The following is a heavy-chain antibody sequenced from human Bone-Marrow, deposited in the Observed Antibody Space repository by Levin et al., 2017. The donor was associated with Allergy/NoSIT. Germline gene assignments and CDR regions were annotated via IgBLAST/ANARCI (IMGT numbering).Heavy chain of an antibody. Sequence: GESLKISCEASGMTFRNYEMHWVRQPPRKGLEWVAGISYGGNSKYYGASVKGRITISRDDSKATVYLQMNSLRFDDTAVYYCVKDRRWKNEYNERTFESWGRGVQVTVAS. CDR3: VKDRRWKNEYNERTFES. CDR2: ISYGGNSK. CDR1: GMTFRNYE. J-gene: IGHJ4*02. D-gene: IGHD5-24*01. V-gene: IGHV3-30*18.